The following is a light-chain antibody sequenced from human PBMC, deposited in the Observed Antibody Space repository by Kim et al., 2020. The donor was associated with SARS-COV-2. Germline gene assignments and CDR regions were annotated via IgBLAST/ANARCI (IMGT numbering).Light chain of an antibody. CDR1: SSDGYNY. J-gene: IGLJ2*01. CDR2: DVT. CDR3: SSYTIGNIFVV. V-gene: IGLV2-14*04. Sequence: PGHPITISCTGISSDGYNYVSWYQQLPGKAPRLIIYDVTYRPSGISSRFSGSQSGTTASLTISGLLTEDEGDYYCSSYTIGNIFVVFVGGTQLTVL.